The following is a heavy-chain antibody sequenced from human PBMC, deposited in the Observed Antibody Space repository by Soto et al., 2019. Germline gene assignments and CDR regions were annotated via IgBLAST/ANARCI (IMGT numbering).Heavy chain of an antibody. CDR1: GGSFSGYY. Sequence: GGSFSGYYWSLIRQPPGNGLEWIGEINHSGSTNYNPSLKSLVTISVDTSKNQFSLKLSSVTAADTAVYYCARGGRYSSSWTPRAYYYGMDVWGQGTTVTVSS. CDR3: ARGGRYSSSWTPRAYYYGMDV. J-gene: IGHJ6*02. V-gene: IGHV4-34*01. D-gene: IGHD6-13*01. CDR2: INHSGST.